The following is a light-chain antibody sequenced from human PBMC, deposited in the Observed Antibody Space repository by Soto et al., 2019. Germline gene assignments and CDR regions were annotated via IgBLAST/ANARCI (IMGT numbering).Light chain of an antibody. J-gene: IGLJ3*02. CDR2: DNN. CDR1: SSNIGKNY. Sequence: QSVLTQPPSVSAAPGQRVTISCSGSSSNIGKNYVSWYQQLPGTATKLLIHDNNKRPSGIPDRFSGSKSGTSATLGITGLQTGDEAEYYCGAWDSSLSVVMFGGGTKLTVL. CDR3: GAWDSSLSVVM. V-gene: IGLV1-51*01.